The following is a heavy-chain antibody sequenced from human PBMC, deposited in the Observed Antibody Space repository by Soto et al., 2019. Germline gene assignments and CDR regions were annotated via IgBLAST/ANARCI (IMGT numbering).Heavy chain of an antibody. CDR3: ARDKAVHNAAIGMAY. Sequence: SVKVSCKASGGTFSSYAISWVRQAPGQGLEWMGGITPIFGTANYAQKFQGRVTISADISAATVSMEVRSLTSGDTAVFYCARDKAVHNAAIGMAYWGQGTPVTVSS. D-gene: IGHD2-21*01. J-gene: IGHJ4*02. V-gene: IGHV1-69*06. CDR1: GGTFSSYA. CDR2: ITPIFGTA.